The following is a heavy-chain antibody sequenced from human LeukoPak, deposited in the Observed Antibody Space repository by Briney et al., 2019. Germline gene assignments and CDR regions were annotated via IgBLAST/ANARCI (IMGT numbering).Heavy chain of an antibody. CDR2: LSSSIPTV. J-gene: IGHJ6*02. Sequence: AGGSLRLFRTASGFPFRSFSMNWVRQAPGKGLERISHLSSSIPTVYYADSVKGRFTSSRDNAKNSLYLQINSLRDEDTAIYYCAKNSRLDVWGQGTTVTVSS. D-gene: IGHD5-12*01. V-gene: IGHV3-48*02. CDR1: GFPFRSFS. CDR3: AKNSRLDV.